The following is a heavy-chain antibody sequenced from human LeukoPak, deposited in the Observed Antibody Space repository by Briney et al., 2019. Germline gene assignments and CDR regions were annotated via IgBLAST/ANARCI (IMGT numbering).Heavy chain of an antibody. Sequence: AALKVSCKASGYTLTHYNISWVRQAPGQGLEWMGWIITPKGHTKFLQKLQGRVTVTTDISTNTAYMELRRLRPDDTAVYYCAREFGHCSGDNCFYFFDSWGQGSLVIVSS. J-gene: IGHJ4*02. V-gene: IGHV1-18*01. D-gene: IGHD2-15*01. CDR1: GYTLTHYN. CDR3: AREFGHCSGDNCFYFFDS. CDR2: IITPKGHT.